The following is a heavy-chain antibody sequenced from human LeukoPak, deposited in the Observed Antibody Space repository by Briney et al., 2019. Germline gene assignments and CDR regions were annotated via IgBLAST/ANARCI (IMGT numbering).Heavy chain of an antibody. Sequence: GGSLRLSCVASGFTFSDCYMSWIRQTPGKGLEWVSYISPDDTDVDYADSLKGRFTISRDNAKNSLFLQMNSLRAEDAAVYYCARNHGDYWGQGTVVTVSS. J-gene: IGHJ4*02. CDR1: GFTFSDCY. CDR3: ARNHGDY. CDR2: ISPDDTDV. D-gene: IGHD1-14*01. V-gene: IGHV3-11*04.